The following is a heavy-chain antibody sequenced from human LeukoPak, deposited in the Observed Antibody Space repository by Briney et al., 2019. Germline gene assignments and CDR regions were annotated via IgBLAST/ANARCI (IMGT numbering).Heavy chain of an antibody. D-gene: IGHD1-26*01. CDR2: IYYSGST. Sequence: PSETLSLTCTVSGGSISSSSYYWGWIRQPPGKGLEWIGSIYYSGSTYYNPSLKSRVTISVDTSKNQFSLKLSSVTAADTAVYYCARVLGATKFDYWGQGTLVTVSS. V-gene: IGHV4-39*07. CDR1: GGSISSSSYY. J-gene: IGHJ4*02. CDR3: ARVLGATKFDY.